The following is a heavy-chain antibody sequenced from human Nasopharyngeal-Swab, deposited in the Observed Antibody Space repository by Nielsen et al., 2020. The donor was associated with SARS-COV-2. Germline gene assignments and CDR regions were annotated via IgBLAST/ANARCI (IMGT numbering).Heavy chain of an antibody. CDR1: GFTFSSYD. J-gene: IGHJ6*04. Sequence: GESLKISCAASGFTFSSYDMHWVRQATGTGLELVSAIGTAGDTYYPGSVKGRFTISRENAKNSLYLQMNSLRAEDTALYYCAKDLEEYYGSGSYYTWGKGTTVTVSS. CDR2: IGTAGDT. D-gene: IGHD3-10*01. V-gene: IGHV3-13*01. CDR3: AKDLEEYYGSGSYYT.